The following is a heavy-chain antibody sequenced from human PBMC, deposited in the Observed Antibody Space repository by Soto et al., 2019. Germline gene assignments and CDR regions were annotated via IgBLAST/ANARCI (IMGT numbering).Heavy chain of an antibody. V-gene: IGHV1-46*01. CDR2: INPTGGST. CDR3: ARDPSSSWVDY. CDR1: GCTFTNYY. Sequence: ASVKVSCKASGCTFTNYYMHWVRQAPGQGLEWMGIINPTGGSTTYAQRFQGRVTLTTDTSTSTVYMELSSLRSEDTAVYYCARDPSSSWVDYWGQGTLVTVSS. D-gene: IGHD6-13*01. J-gene: IGHJ4*02.